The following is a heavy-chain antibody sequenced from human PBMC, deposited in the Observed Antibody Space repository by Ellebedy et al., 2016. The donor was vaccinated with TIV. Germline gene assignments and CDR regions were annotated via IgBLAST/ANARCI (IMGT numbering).Heavy chain of an antibody. Sequence: ASVKVSXXASGYTFTSYGISWVRQAPGQGLEWMGWISAYNGNTNYAQKLQGRVTMTTDTSTSTAYMELRSLRSDDTAVYYCARGRLGELSLNLDYWGQGTLVTVSS. CDR2: ISAYNGNT. V-gene: IGHV1-18*01. J-gene: IGHJ4*02. CDR1: GYTFTSYG. CDR3: ARGRLGELSLNLDY. D-gene: IGHD3-16*02.